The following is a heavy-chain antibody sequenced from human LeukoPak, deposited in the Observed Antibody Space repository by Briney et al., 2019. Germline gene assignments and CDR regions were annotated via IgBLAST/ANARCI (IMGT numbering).Heavy chain of an antibody. CDR3: AKVIRGGYGMDV. CDR2: ISDSSTIT. J-gene: IGHJ6*02. Sequence: GGSLRLSCAASGFTFSSFGMNWVRQAPGKGLEWVSYISDSSTITYYADSVKGRFTISRDNAKRSLSLQLNSLRDEDTAVYFCAKVIRGGYGMDVWGQGTTVAVSS. CDR1: GFTFSSFG. D-gene: IGHD3-10*01. V-gene: IGHV3-48*02.